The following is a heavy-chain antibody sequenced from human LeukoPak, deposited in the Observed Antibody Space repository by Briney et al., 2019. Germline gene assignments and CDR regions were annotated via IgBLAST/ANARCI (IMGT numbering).Heavy chain of an antibody. CDR3: ARVGDQYSSSPLNYFDY. D-gene: IGHD6-13*01. CDR1: GGSFSGYY. CDR2: INHSGST. J-gene: IGHJ4*02. Sequence: PSETLSLTCAVYGGSFSGYYWSWIRQPPGKGLEWIGEINHSGSTNYNPSLKSRVTISVDTSKNQFSLKLSSVTAAETAVYYCARVGDQYSSSPLNYFDYWGQGTLVTVSS. V-gene: IGHV4-34*01.